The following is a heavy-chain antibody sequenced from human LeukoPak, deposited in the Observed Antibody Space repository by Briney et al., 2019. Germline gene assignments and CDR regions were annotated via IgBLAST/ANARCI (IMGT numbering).Heavy chain of an antibody. D-gene: IGHD3-10*01. CDR1: AFTFGSYD. V-gene: IGHV3-23*01. Sequence: GGSLRLSCAASAFTFGSYDMSWVRQVPGKRLEWDSAIRNGGAGKFYADSVQGRFTISKDNSKNTLYLQMNSLRAEDTAVYYCAKSGEWFGELTLGYFDYWGQGTLVTVSS. J-gene: IGHJ4*02. CDR3: AKSGEWFGELTLGYFDY. CDR2: IRNGGAGK.